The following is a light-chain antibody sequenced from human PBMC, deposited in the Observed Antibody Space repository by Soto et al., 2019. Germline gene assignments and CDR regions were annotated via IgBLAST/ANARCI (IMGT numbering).Light chain of an antibody. Sequence: IQMTQSPSSLSASVGDRVTITCRASQGISNYLAWYQQKPGKVPKLLIYAASTLQSGVPSRFSGSGSGTDFTLTISSLQPEDVATYYCQGPTWTFGQGTKVEIK. V-gene: IGKV1-27*01. CDR1: QGISNY. CDR3: QGPTWT. CDR2: AAS. J-gene: IGKJ1*01.